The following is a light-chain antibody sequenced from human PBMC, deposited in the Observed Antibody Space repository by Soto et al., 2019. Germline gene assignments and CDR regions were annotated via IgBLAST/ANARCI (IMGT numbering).Light chain of an antibody. J-gene: IGKJ1*01. V-gene: IGKV1-5*03. CDR3: QQYNSKGT. CDR1: QSISSW. CDR2: KAS. Sequence: DIQMTQSPSTLSASVGDRVTITCRASQSISSWLAWYQHKPGKAPTLLIYKASSLESGGPSRFSGSGSGTEFTLTISSLQPDDFATYYCQQYNSKGTFGQGTKVEIK.